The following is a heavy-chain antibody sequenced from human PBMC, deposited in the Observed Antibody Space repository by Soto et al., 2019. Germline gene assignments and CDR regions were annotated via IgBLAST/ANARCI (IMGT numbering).Heavy chain of an antibody. D-gene: IGHD5-18*01. V-gene: IGHV5-51*01. CDR1: GYSFTSYW. CDR2: IYPGDSDT. CDR3: ARHGGYSYGYLHYYGMDV. J-gene: IGHJ6*02. Sequence: PGESLKISCKGSGYSFTSYWIGWVRQMPGKGLEWMGIIYPGDSDTRYSPSFQGQVTISADKSISTAYLQWSSLKASDTAMYYCARHGGYSYGYLHYYGMDVWGQGTTVTVSS.